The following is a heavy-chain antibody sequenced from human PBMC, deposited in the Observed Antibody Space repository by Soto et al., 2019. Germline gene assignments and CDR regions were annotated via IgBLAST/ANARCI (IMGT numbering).Heavy chain of an antibody. CDR3: ARDTVRGAYDY. CDR2: IYSSGST. J-gene: IGHJ4*02. D-gene: IGHD4-17*01. V-gene: IGHV4-4*07. Sequence: ETLSLTCTVSGDSISSYYWSWIRQPAGEGLEWVGRIYSSGSTNYNPSLKSRVTMSVDTSKNQFSLKLHSVTAADTAVYYCARDTVRGAYDYWGQGTLVTVSS. CDR1: GDSISSYY.